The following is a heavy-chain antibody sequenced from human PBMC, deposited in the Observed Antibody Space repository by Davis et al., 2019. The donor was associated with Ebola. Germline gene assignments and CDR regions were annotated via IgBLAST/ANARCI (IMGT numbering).Heavy chain of an antibody. V-gene: IGHV3-21*01. D-gene: IGHD3-16*01. CDR2: ISSSSSYI. J-gene: IGHJ4*02. CDR1: GFTFSSYS. Sequence: GESLKISCAASGFTFSSYSMNWVRQAPGKGLEWVSSISSSSSYIYYADSVKGRFTISRDNAKNSLYLQMNSLRAEDTAVYYCAKGKGDRWGTTPLDYWGQGTLVTVSS. CDR3: AKGKGDRWGTTPLDY.